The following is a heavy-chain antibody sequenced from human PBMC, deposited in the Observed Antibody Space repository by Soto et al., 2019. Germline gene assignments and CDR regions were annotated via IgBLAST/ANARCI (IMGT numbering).Heavy chain of an antibody. CDR1: GFTFSSYW. V-gene: IGHV3-74*01. D-gene: IGHD4-4*01. Sequence: GGSLRLSCAASGFTFSSYWMHWVRQAPGEGLMWVSRINPDGSTTSYADSVKGRFTISRDNAKNTLYLQMNSLRVEDTAVYYCARVPTTVTTPGMDVWGQGTTVTVSS. CDR2: INPDGSTT. CDR3: ARVPTTVTTPGMDV. J-gene: IGHJ6*02.